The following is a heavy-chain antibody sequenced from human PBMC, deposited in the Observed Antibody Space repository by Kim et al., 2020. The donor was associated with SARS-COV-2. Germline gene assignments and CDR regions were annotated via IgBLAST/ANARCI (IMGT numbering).Heavy chain of an antibody. V-gene: IGHV3-43*01. CDR3: AKEKSRIWDF. J-gene: IGHJ4*02. Sequence: GGSLRLSCAASGFIFHEYSMHWVRQAPGKDLEWVALITWDGGSTFYADSVKGRFTISRDNSENSLHMQMNSLTIEDSALYYCAKEKSRIWDFWGRGTLVTVSS. D-gene: IGHD3-16*01. CDR1: GFIFHEYS. CDR2: ITWDGGST.